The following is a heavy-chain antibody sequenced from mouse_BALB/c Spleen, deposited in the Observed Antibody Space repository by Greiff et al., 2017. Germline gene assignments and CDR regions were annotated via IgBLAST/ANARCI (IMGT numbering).Heavy chain of an antibody. V-gene: IGHV1S137*01. CDR1: GYTFTDYA. Sequence: QVQLQQSGAELVRPGVSVKISCKGSGYTFTDYAMHWVKQSHAKSLEWIGVISTYYGDASYNQKFKGKATMTVDKSSSTAYMELARLTSEDSAIYYCAREEVRRRKYFDVWGAGTTVTVSS. CDR2: ISTYYGDA. J-gene: IGHJ1*01. CDR3: AREEVRRRKYFDV. D-gene: IGHD2-14*01.